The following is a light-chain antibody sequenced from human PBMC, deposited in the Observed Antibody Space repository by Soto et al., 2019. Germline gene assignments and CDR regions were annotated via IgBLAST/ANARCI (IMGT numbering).Light chain of an antibody. Sequence: DIQLTQSPSFLSASVGDRVTITCRASQGISSFLAWYQQKPGKAPKLLIYAASTLQSGVPSRFSGSGSGTEFTLTISSLQPEDFATYYCQQLNSCPLTFGPGTKVD. CDR1: QGISSF. V-gene: IGKV1-9*01. CDR3: QQLNSCPLT. CDR2: AAS. J-gene: IGKJ3*01.